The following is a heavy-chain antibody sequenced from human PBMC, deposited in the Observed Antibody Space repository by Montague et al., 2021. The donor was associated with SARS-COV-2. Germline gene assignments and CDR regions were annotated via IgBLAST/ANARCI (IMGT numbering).Heavy chain of an antibody. CDR2: VHYTRST. CDR3: ARAQNTCFIANCVNYFEV. V-gene: IGHV4-59*01. CDR1: GDSISSYY. J-gene: IGHJ4*02. Sequence: SETLSLTCEVSGDSISSYYWSWIRQSPGKGLEWISYVHYTRSTEYNPSLKTRVTLSLDTPRNHFSLKLRSVTAADTAVYYCARAQNTCFIANCVNYFEVWGLGALVTVSS. D-gene: IGHD1-1*01.